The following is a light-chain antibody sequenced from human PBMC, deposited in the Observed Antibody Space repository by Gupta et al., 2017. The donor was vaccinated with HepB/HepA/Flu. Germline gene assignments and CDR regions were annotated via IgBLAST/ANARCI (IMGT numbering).Light chain of an antibody. CDR1: SSDVGSYNL. CDR2: EVS. J-gene: IGLJ3*02. CDR3: CSYIGSSSWV. V-gene: IGLV2-23*02. Sequence: QSALTQPASVSGSPGQSITISCTGTSSDVGSYNLVSWYQQHPGKAPKLMIHEVSKRPSGVSNRFSGSKSDNTASLTISGLQAEDEADYYCCSYIGSSSWVFGGGTKLTV.